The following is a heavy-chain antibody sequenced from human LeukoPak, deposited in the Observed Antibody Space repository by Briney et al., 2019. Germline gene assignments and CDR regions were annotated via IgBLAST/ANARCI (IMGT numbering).Heavy chain of an antibody. V-gene: IGHV4-31*03. J-gene: IGHJ4*02. CDR3: ARAPGYSYGLYYFDY. Sequence: MSSETLSLTCTVSGGSISSGGYYWSWIRQHPGKGLEWIGYIYYSGSTYYNPSLKSRVTISVDTSKNQSSLKLSSVTAADTAVYYCARAPGYSYGLYYFDYWGQGTLVTVSS. CDR2: IYYSGST. CDR1: GGSISSGGYY. D-gene: IGHD5-18*01.